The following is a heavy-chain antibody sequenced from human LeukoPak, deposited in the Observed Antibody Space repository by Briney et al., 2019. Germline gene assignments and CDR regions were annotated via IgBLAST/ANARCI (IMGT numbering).Heavy chain of an antibody. CDR3: AREWGYDSSGYFDY. J-gene: IGHJ4*02. D-gene: IGHD3-22*01. V-gene: IGHV4-59*01. Sequence: SETLSLTCTVSGGSISSYYWSWIRQPPGQGLEWIGYIYYSGSTNYNPSLNSRVTISVDTSKNQFSLKLSSVTAADTAVYYCAREWGYDSSGYFDYWGQGTLVTVSS. CDR1: GGSISSYY. CDR2: IYYSGST.